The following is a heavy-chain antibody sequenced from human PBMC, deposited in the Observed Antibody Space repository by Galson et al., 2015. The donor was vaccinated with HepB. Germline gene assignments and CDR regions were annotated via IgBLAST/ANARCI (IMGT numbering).Heavy chain of an antibody. D-gene: IGHD2-15*01. J-gene: IGHJ4*02. CDR1: GFTFSSYA. CDR3: AKDRLRYCSGGSCYNYFDY. V-gene: IGHV3-23*01. Sequence: SLRLSCAASGFTFSSYAMSWVRQAPGKGLEWVSAISGSGGSTYYADSVKGRFTTSRDNSKNTLYLQMNSLRAEDTAVYYCAKDRLRYCSGGSCYNYFDYWGQGTLVTVSS. CDR2: ISGSGGST.